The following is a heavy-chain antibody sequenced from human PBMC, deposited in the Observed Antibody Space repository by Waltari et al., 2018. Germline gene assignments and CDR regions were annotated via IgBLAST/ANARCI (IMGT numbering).Heavy chain of an antibody. Sequence: QIQLVQSGAEVKKPGASVRVSCKASGYIFTTNTITWVRQAPGQGLEWMGWISAYNGKTNYAQKLQGRVTLTTDTSTSTAYMELRSLKSDETAVYYCARRTSATGFDPWGQGTLVTVSS. CDR3: ARRTSATGFDP. CDR1: GYIFTTNT. D-gene: IGHD2-15*01. J-gene: IGHJ5*02. V-gene: IGHV1-18*04. CDR2: ISAYNGKT.